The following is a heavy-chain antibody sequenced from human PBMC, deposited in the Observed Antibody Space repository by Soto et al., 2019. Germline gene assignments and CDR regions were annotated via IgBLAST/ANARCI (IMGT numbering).Heavy chain of an antibody. V-gene: IGHV3-53*01. CDR2: ISGDGTT. CDR1: GFTISRNY. J-gene: IGHJ4*02. CDR3: ARGWLSN. Sequence: EVQVVESGGGLIQPGGSRRLSCAASGFTISRNYMSWVRQAPGKGLEWVSVISGDGTTYYVDSVKGRFTISRDNSKNTLFLQMNSLRADDTAVYYCARGWLSNWGQGTLVTVSS. D-gene: IGHD3-22*01.